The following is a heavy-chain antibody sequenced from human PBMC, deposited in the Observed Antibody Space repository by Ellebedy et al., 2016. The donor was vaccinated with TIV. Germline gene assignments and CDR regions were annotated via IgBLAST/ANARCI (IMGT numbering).Heavy chain of an antibody. CDR2: ISGSGGRT. V-gene: IGHV3-23*01. CDR1: GLTLSSYA. D-gene: IGHD2-15*01. Sequence: GESLKISXATSGLTLSSYAMSWVRQAPGKGLEWVSSISGSGGRTDYADSVRGRFSISRDNSKNTLDLQMNSLRVEDTAVYYCARDLRSCDGGRCPPRGFDPWGQGTLVTVSP. CDR3: ARDLRSCDGGRCPPRGFDP. J-gene: IGHJ5*02.